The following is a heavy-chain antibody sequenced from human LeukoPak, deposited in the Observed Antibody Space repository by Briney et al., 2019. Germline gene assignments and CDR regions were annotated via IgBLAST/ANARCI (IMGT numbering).Heavy chain of an antibody. CDR2: INHIGNT. CDR1: GGSFSGYY. CDR3: AAFPPDDY. J-gene: IGHJ4*02. V-gene: IGHV4-34*01. D-gene: IGHD1-14*01. Sequence: KTSETLSLTCAVYGGSFSGYYWSWIRQPPGKGLEWIGEINHIGNTNYNPSQKSRVTMSVDTSKNQFSLKLNSVTAADTAVYYCAAFPPDDYWGQGTLVTVSS.